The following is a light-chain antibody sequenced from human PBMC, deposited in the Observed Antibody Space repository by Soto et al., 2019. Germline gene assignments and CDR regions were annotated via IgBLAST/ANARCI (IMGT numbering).Light chain of an antibody. CDR3: QQSYSTPRT. J-gene: IGKJ1*01. Sequence: DIQMSQSPSSLSASVGDRVSITCRASQSISSYLNWYQQKPGKAPKLLIYAASSLQSGVPSRFSGSGSGTDFTLTTSSLQPEDFATYYCQQSYSTPRTFAQGTKLDI. CDR2: AAS. V-gene: IGKV1-39*01. CDR1: QSISSY.